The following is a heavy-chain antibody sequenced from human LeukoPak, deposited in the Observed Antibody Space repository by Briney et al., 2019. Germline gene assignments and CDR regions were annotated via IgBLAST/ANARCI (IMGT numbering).Heavy chain of an antibody. J-gene: IGHJ6*02. CDR3: ARDIVSGCGYEQYYYYYGMDV. CDR2: ISSSSSYI. V-gene: IGHV3-21*01. CDR1: GFTFSSYS. Sequence: GGSLRLSCAASGFTFSSYSMNWVRQAPGKGLEWVSSISSSSSYIYYADSVKGRFTISRDNAKNSLYLQMNSLRAEDTAVYYCARDIVSGCGYEQYYYYYGMDVWGQGTTVTVSS. D-gene: IGHD5-12*01.